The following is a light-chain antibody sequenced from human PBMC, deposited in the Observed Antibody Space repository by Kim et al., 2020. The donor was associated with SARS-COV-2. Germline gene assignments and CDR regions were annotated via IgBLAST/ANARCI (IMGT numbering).Light chain of an antibody. J-gene: IGKJ4*01. CDR1: HNIINY. CDR2: GAS. CDR3: KKYNSAPHI. V-gene: IGKV1-27*01. Sequence: DIQMIQSPSSLSASVGDRVTITCRASHNIINYLAWYQQKPGKSPKLLIYGASFLQSGVPSRFSGSGSGTDFTLTISSLQPEDVATYYCKKYNSAPHIFGGGTKLE.